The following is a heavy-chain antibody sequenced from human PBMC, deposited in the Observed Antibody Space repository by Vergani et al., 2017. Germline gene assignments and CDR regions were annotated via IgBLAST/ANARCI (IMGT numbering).Heavy chain of an antibody. CDR1: GFTFDDYA. CDR2: ISWNSGSI. V-gene: IGHV3-9*01. CDR3: AKDTKYSSSWFDAFDI. Sequence: EVQLVESGGGLVQPGRSLRLSCAASGFTFDDYAMHWVRQAPGKGLEWVSGISWNSGSIGYADSVKGRFTISIDKAKNSLYMQMNSLRAGDTALYYCAKDTKYSSSWFDAFDIWGQGTMVTVSS. D-gene: IGHD6-13*01. J-gene: IGHJ3*02.